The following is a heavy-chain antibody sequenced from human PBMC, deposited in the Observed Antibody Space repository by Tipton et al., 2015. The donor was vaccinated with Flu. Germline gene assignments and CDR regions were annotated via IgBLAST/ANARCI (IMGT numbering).Heavy chain of an antibody. Sequence: SGFAFDDYAMSWVRQAPGKGLEWVSGLNWNGGNSGYADSVKGRFTISRDNAKNSLYLQMNSLRAEGTALYYCARRGAAITHYFDYWGQGTLVTVSS. CDR2: LNWNGGNS. CDR1: GFAFDDYA. D-gene: IGHD3-16*01. CDR3: ARRGAAITHYFDY. V-gene: IGHV3-20*03. J-gene: IGHJ4*02.